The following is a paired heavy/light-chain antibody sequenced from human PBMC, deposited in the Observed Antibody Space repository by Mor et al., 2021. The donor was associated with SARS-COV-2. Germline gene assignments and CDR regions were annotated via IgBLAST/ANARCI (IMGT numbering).Light chain of an antibody. CDR3: QQYGSSPLT. CDR2: GTS. CDR1: QSVRSNS. Sequence: EIVLTQSPGTLSLSPGERVTLSCRASQSVRSNSLAWYQQKGGQAPRLLIYGTSTRATGIPDRFSGSGSGTDFTLTIIRLEPEDFAVYYCQQYGSSPLTFGPGTRVDI. V-gene: IGKV3-20*01. J-gene: IGKJ3*01.
Heavy chain of an antibody. Sequence: QVQLQESGPGLLKPSETLSLTCAVSRIPIDSGYYWGWIRQSPGKGLEWIGSIYNSVSTYYNPSFKSRVTISVDTSTNQFSLKLASVTAADTAVYYCARNLSALHISGGSRRHEVFDIWGRGTLVTVSS. V-gene: IGHV4-38-2*01. D-gene: IGHD2-15*01. CDR2: IYNSVST. CDR1: RIPIDSGYY. CDR3: ARNLSALHISGGSRRHEVFDI. J-gene: IGHJ3*02.